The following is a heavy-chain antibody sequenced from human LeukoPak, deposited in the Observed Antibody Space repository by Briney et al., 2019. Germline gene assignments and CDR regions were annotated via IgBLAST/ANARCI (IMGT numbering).Heavy chain of an antibody. V-gene: IGHV3-7*01. CDR1: GFTFCIYW. Sequence: GGSLRLSCAASGFTFCIYWMSWVRQAPGEGLEWVANIKKDGSEKYYMDSVKGRFTISRDNAKTSLYLQVNSLRAEDTAVYYCARDLSGVTGYTYGRGIDYWRQGTLVTVSS. J-gene: IGHJ4*02. CDR2: IKKDGSEK. D-gene: IGHD5-18*01. CDR3: ARDLSGVTGYTYGRGIDY.